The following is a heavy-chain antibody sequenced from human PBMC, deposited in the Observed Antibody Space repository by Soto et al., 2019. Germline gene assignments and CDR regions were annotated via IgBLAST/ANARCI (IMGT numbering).Heavy chain of an antibody. Sequence: QVQLVQSGAEAQKPGSSVKVSCKASGGTFSSSAISWLRQAPGQGLEWMGGIIPMFGTADNAQKFQGRVTITADESTSTAYMELSSLGSEDTATYYCARIGDRSWFDSWGQGTLVTVSS. V-gene: IGHV1-69*01. CDR3: ARIGDRSWFDS. CDR2: IIPMFGTA. CDR1: GGTFSSSA. J-gene: IGHJ5*01. D-gene: IGHD2-15*01.